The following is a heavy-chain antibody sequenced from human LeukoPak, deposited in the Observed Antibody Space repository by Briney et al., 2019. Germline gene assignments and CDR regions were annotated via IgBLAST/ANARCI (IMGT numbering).Heavy chain of an antibody. D-gene: IGHD6-19*01. J-gene: IGHJ4*02. Sequence: PGRSLRLSCAASGFTFDDYAMHWVRQAPGKGLEWVSGISWNSGSIGYADSVKGRFTISRDNAKNSLYLQMNSLRAEDTALYYCAKGQRSSGRPPNDYWGQGTLVTVSS. CDR2: ISWNSGSI. V-gene: IGHV3-9*01. CDR3: AKGQRSSGRPPNDY. CDR1: GFTFDDYA.